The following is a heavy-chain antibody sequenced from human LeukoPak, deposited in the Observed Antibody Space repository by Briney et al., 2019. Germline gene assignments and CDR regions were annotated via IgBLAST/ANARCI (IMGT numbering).Heavy chain of an antibody. Sequence: SETLSVTCTVSGGSISSHYWSWIRQSRGKGLEWIGYIYYSGSTDYNPSLKSRVTISVDTSKNQISLKLRSVIAADTAVYYCARDQTGIPPDYCYGLDVWGQGTTVTVSS. J-gene: IGHJ6*02. CDR1: GGSISSHY. CDR3: ARDQTGIPPDYCYGLDV. V-gene: IGHV4-59*11. CDR2: IYYSGST. D-gene: IGHD2-2*02.